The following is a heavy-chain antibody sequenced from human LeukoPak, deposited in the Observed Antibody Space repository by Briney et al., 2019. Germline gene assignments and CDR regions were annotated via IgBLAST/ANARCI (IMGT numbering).Heavy chain of an antibody. D-gene: IGHD3-9*01. CDR2: IRYDGSNK. CDR3: ARSGWYYDIVTGFDY. Sequence: GGSLRLSCAASGFTFSSYGMHWVRQAPGKGLEWVAFIRYDGSNKYYADSVKGRFTISRDNSKNTLYLQMNSLRAEDTAVYYCARSGWYYDIVTGFDYWGQGTLVTVSS. CDR1: GFTFSSYG. V-gene: IGHV3-30*02. J-gene: IGHJ4*02.